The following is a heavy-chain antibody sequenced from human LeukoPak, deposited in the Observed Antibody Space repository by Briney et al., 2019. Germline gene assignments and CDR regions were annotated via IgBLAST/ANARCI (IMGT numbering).Heavy chain of an antibody. Sequence: EASVKVSCKAPGYNFISYYMHWVRQAPGQGLEWMRIINPSGGSTSYAQKFQDRVTMTRDTSTSTVYMELSSLKSEDTAVYYCAREDVVLVDAVRYYYYGMDVWGQGTTVTVSS. V-gene: IGHV1-46*01. CDR3: AREDVVLVDAVRYYYYGMDV. D-gene: IGHD2-8*01. CDR1: GYNFISYY. J-gene: IGHJ6*02. CDR2: INPSGGST.